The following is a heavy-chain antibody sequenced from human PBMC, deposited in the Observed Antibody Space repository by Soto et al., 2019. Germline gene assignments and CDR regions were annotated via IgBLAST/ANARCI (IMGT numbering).Heavy chain of an antibody. J-gene: IGHJ4*02. CDR3: AISFVLDVLRYFDWLSTQDE. V-gene: IGHV1-58*02. CDR2: IVVGSGNT. Sequence: SVKVSCKASGFTFTSSAMQWVRQARGQRLEWIGWIVVGSGNTNYAQKNQERVTITRDMSTSTAYMELSSLRSEDTAVYYCAISFVLDVLRYFDWLSTQDEWGQGTLVTVSS. D-gene: IGHD3-9*01. CDR1: GFTFTSSA.